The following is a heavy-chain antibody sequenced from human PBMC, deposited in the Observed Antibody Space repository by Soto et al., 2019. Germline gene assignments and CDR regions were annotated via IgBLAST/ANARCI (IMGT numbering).Heavy chain of an antibody. CDR2: ISGSASKT. Sequence: EVQLLESGGGLVQPGGSLRLSCAASGFTFSNYALSWVRQVPGKGLEWVSGISGSASKTYYADSVKGRFTISRDSSKNTLYLQMNRLRAEDTAIYYCAKEIGRLVAADDAVDIWGQGTMVTVSS. CDR1: GFTFSNYA. CDR3: AKEIGRLVAADDAVDI. V-gene: IGHV3-23*01. J-gene: IGHJ3*02. D-gene: IGHD5-12*01.